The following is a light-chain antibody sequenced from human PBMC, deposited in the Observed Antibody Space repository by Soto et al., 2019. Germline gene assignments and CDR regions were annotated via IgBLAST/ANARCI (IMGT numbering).Light chain of an antibody. CDR1: QSVSSSY. Sequence: EIVMTQSPATLSVSPGERATLSCRASQSVSSSYLAWYQQKLGQAPRLLIYGASNRATGIPDRFSGSGSETDFTLTISRLEPEDFAVYYCQQYGSSRTFGQGTKVDIK. CDR2: GAS. CDR3: QQYGSSRT. J-gene: IGKJ1*01. V-gene: IGKV3-20*01.